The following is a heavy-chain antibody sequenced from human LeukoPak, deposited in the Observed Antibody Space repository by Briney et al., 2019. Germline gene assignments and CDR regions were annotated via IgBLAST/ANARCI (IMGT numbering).Heavy chain of an antibody. CDR3: ASLYSSTISGYNWFDP. CDR1: GGTFSSYA. CDR2: IIPIFGTA. Sequence: ASVKVSCKASGGTFSSYAISWVRQAPGQGLEWMGGIIPIFGTANYAQKFRGRVTITADESTSTAYMELRSLRSDDTAVYYCASLYSSTISGYNWFDPWGQGTLVTVSS. D-gene: IGHD2-2*01. J-gene: IGHJ5*02. V-gene: IGHV1-69*13.